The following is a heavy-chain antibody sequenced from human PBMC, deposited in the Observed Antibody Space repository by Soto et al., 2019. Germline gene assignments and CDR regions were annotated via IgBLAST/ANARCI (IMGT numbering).Heavy chain of an antibody. V-gene: IGHV1-69*14. CDR2: IIPIFGTA. D-gene: IGHD6-13*01. CDR1: GGTFSSYA. CDR3: ALPVAADGYCDGMDV. Sequence: QVQLVQSGAEVKKPGSSVKVSCKASGGTFSSYAISWVRQAPGQGLEWVGGIIPIFGTANYAQKFQGRVTIIATKSTSTAYRELRSLGSQYTAVYYWALPVAADGYCDGMDVWGQGTTVTVSS. J-gene: IGHJ6*02.